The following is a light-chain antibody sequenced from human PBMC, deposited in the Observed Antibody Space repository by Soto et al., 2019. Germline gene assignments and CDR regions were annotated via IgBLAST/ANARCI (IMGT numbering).Light chain of an antibody. CDR1: QTVTNNY. CDR3: HQSSHSPLT. CDR2: DAS. V-gene: IGKV3-20*01. J-gene: IGKJ4*01. Sequence: EIVLTQSPGTLSLSPGERATLSCRASQTVTNNYLAWFQQKPGQAPRLLIYDASRRATGIPDRFSGSGSGTDFTLTINRLEPEDFAVYHCHQSSHSPLTFGGGTKIEIK.